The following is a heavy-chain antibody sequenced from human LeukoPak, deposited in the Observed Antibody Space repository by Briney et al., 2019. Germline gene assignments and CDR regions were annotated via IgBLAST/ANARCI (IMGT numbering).Heavy chain of an antibody. CDR2: IYSGGST. J-gene: IGHJ3*02. CDR1: GFTVSSNY. V-gene: IGHV3-66*04. D-gene: IGHD1-26*01. Sequence: PGGSLRLSCAASGFTVSSNYMSWVRQAPGKGLEWVSVIYSGGSTYYADSVKGRFTISRDNSKNTLYLQMNSLRAEDTAVYYCARRGIVGATRDAFDIWGQGTMVTVSS. CDR3: ARRGIVGATRDAFDI.